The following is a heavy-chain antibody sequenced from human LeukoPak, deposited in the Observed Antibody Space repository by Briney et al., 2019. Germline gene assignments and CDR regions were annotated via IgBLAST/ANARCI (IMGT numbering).Heavy chain of an antibody. CDR1: GGSISSSSYY. D-gene: IGHD3-9*01. V-gene: IGHV4-39*07. CDR3: ASSYDNLYYFDY. CDR2: IYYSGST. Sequence: PSETLSLTCTVSGGSISSSSYYWGWIRQPPGKGLEWIGSIYYSGSTYYNPSLKSRVTISVDTSKNQFSLKLSSVTAADTAVHYCASSYDNLYYFDYWGQGTLVTVSS. J-gene: IGHJ4*02.